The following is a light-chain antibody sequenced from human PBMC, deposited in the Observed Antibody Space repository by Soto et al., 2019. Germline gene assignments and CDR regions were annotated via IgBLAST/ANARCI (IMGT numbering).Light chain of an antibody. V-gene: IGLV2-23*01. CDR1: SSDVGSYD. Sequence: QSVLTQPASVSGSPGQSISISCTGTSSDVGSYDVSWYQQRPGKGPRLMPSGVSNRFSGSKSSNTAALTLAGLQAEDEADYYCFSYAADNIKVFGTGTKVNVL. J-gene: IGLJ1*01. CDR3: FSYAADNIKV.